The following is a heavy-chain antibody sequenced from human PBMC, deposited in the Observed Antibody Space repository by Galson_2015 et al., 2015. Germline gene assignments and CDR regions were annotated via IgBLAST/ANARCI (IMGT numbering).Heavy chain of an antibody. V-gene: IGHV5-51*03. CDR1: GYSFSSYW. D-gene: IGHD6-13*01. Sequence: QSGAEVKKPGESLKISCKGSGYSFSSYWIGWVRQMPGKGLEWMGSIYPGDSDTRYSPSFQGQVTISADKSISTAYLQWSSLKALDTALYYCARRVYSSSWYAFDIWGQGTMVTVSS. CDR3: ARRVYSSSWYAFDI. J-gene: IGHJ3*02. CDR2: IYPGDSDT.